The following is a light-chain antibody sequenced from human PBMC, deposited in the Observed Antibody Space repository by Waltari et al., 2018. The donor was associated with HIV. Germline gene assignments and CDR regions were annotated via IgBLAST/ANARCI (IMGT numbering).Light chain of an antibody. CDR3: QSYDSSLTTWV. V-gene: IGLV1-40*01. CDR2: GNS. Sequence: QSVLTQPPSVSGAPGQRVTFSCTGSSSNIGAGYDVHWYQQLPGTAPKLLIYGNSNRPSGVPDRFSGSKSGTSASLAITGLQAADEADYYCQSYDSSLTTWVFGGGTKLTVL. CDR1: SSNIGAGYD. J-gene: IGLJ3*02.